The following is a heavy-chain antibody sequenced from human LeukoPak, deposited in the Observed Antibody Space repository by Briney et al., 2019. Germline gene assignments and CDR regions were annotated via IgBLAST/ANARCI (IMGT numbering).Heavy chain of an antibody. J-gene: IGHJ6*02. CDR3: ARDNYYGSGSYSYGMDV. CDR1: GVSVSSNSAA. CDR2: TYYRSKWYN. Sequence: SQTLSLTRAIFGVSVSSNSAAWNWIRQSPSRGLEWLGRTYYRSKWYNDYAVSVKSRITINPDTSKNQFSLQLNSVTPEDTAVYYCARDNYYGSGSYSYGMDVWGQGTTVTVSS. D-gene: IGHD3-10*01. V-gene: IGHV6-1*01.